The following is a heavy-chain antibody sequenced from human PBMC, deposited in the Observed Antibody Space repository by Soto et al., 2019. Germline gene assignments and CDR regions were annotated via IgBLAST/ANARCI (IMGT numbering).Heavy chain of an antibody. Sequence: SETLSLSCTASGTSISNTGVYWAWLRQTPGRGLEWIGSFNFGGNTYYNPTLKSRVTLSVDTSKNQFSVRLNSVTASVTAVYYCAPLSVSLSGPYGVHVWGQGTTVTV. V-gene: IGHV4-39*01. CDR2: FNFGGNT. J-gene: IGHJ6*02. CDR3: APLSVSLSGPYGVHV. CDR1: GTSISNTGVY. D-gene: IGHD2-15*01.